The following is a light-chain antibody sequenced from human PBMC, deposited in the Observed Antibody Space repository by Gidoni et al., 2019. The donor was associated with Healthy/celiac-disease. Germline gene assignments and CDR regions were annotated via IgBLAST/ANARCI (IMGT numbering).Light chain of an antibody. Sequence: DIVMTQSPDSLAVSLGERATINCKSSYSVLSSSNNKNYLAWYQQKPGQPPKLLIYWASTRESGVPDRFSGSGSGTDFTLTISSLQAEDGAVYYCQQYYSTPFTFGPGTKVDIK. CDR3: QQYYSTPFT. J-gene: IGKJ3*01. V-gene: IGKV4-1*01. CDR1: YSVLSSSNNKNY. CDR2: WAS.